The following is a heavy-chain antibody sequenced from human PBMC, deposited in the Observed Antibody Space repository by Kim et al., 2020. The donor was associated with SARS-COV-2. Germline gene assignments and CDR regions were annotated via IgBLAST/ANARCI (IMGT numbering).Heavy chain of an antibody. CDR2: IYYSGST. J-gene: IGHJ6*01. D-gene: IGHD3-10*01. V-gene: IGHV4-59*01. CDR3: ARSISITMVRGNYYYYGM. Sequence: SETLSRTCTVSGGSISSYYWSWIRQPPGKGLEWIGYIYYSGSTNYNPSLKSRVTISVDTSKNQFSLKLSSVTAADTAVYYCARSISITMVRGNYYYYGM. CDR1: GGSISSYY.